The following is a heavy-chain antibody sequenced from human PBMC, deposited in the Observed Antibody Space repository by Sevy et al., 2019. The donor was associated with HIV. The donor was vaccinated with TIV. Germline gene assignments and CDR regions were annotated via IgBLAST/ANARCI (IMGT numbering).Heavy chain of an antibody. Sequence: GGSLRLSCTASGFTFGDYAMSWFRQAPGKGLEWVGFIRSKAYGGTTEYAASVKGRFTISRDDCKSIAYLQMNSLKTEDTAVYYCTREYYDFWGGYYTFDYWGQGTLVTVSS. CDR3: TREYYDFWGGYYTFDY. CDR1: GFTFGDYA. CDR2: IRSKAYGGTT. J-gene: IGHJ4*02. V-gene: IGHV3-49*03. D-gene: IGHD3-3*01.